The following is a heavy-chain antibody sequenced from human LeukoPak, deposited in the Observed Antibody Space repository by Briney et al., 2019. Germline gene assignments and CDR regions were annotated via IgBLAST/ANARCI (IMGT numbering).Heavy chain of an antibody. J-gene: IGHJ6*03. Sequence: SETLSLTCAVSGYSISSGYYWGCIRQPPGKGLEWIGSIYHSGSTYYNPSLKSRVTISVDTSKNQFSLKLSSPTAADTALYYCARKEATYYMDVWGKRTTVTVSS. D-gene: IGHD5-12*01. V-gene: IGHV4-38-2*01. CDR3: ARKEATYYMDV. CDR1: GYSISSGYY. CDR2: IYHSGST.